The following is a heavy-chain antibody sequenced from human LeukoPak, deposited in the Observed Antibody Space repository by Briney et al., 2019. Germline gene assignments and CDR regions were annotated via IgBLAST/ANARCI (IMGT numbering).Heavy chain of an antibody. V-gene: IGHV3-53*01. CDR3: AREDNRGVYDDGLDI. CDR1: GFTVSNNF. CDR2: IHSDGNT. J-gene: IGHJ3*02. D-gene: IGHD5/OR15-5a*01. Sequence: GGSLRLSCAASGFTVSNNFMYWVRQAPGKGLEWVSVIHSDGNTLYADSVEGRFTISRDNFKNTVYLQMSSLRAEDTAVYYCAREDNRGVYDDGLDIWGQGTMVTVSP.